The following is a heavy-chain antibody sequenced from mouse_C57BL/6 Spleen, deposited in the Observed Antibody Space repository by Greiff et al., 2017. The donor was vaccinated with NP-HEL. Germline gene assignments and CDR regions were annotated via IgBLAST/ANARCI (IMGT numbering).Heavy chain of an antibody. Sequence: VQLQQSGPELVKPGASVKISCKASGYAFSSSWMNWVKQRPGQGLEWIGRIYPGDGGTNYNGKFKGKATLTADKSSSTAYMQLSSLTSEDSAVYFCARITYAMDYWGQGTSVTVSS. CDR3: ARITYAMDY. D-gene: IGHD1-3*01. V-gene: IGHV1-82*01. CDR2: IYPGDGGT. J-gene: IGHJ4*01. CDR1: GYAFSSSW.